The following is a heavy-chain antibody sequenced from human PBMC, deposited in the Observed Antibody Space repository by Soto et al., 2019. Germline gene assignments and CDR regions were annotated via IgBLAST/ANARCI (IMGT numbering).Heavy chain of an antibody. CDR2: IHHSETT. CDR3: ARRYGDCFDF. Sequence: SETLSLTCAVSGASVSSTKWWSWVRQSPGKGLEWIGEIHHSETTNYNPSLESRVTISVDTSKNQFSLKLSSVTAADTAVYYCARRYGDCFDFWGQGTLVTVSS. CDR1: GASVSSTKW. J-gene: IGHJ4*02. V-gene: IGHV4-4*02. D-gene: IGHD4-17*01.